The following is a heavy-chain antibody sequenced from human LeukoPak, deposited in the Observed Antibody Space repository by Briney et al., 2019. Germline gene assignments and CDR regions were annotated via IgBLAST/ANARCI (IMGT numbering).Heavy chain of an antibody. CDR2: TWYDGSNK. Sequence: PGGSLRLSCAASGFTFSSYGMHWVRQAPGKGLEWVAVTWYDGSNKYYADSVKGRFTISRDNSKNTLYLQMNSLRVEDTAVYYCAKDQYYYDISGYSGMINYWGQGTLVTVSS. J-gene: IGHJ4*02. CDR3: AKDQYYYDISGYSGMINY. CDR1: GFTFSSYG. V-gene: IGHV3-33*06. D-gene: IGHD3-22*01.